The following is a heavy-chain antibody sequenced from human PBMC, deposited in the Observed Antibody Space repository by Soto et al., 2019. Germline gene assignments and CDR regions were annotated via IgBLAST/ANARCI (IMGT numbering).Heavy chain of an antibody. CDR1: GFTFSNYG. D-gene: IGHD3-16*01. V-gene: IGHV3-33*01. CDR3: EGRDDPVQV. Sequence: QVQLVESGGGVVQPGTSLRLSCVATGFTFSNYGRHWVRQAPGRGLEWVAVIWHDGSQKYLADSVRGRFTISRDNSKHTAYLQINSLSAEDTAVYYCEGRDDPVQVCSQGTMV. J-gene: IGHJ3*01. CDR2: IWHDGSQK.